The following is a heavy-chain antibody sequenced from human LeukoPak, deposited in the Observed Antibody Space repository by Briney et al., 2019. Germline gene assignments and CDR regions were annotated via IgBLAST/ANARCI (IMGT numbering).Heavy chain of an antibody. CDR1: GFTFSSYA. J-gene: IGHJ4*02. V-gene: IGHV3-23*01. Sequence: GGSLILSCAASGFTFSSYAMSWVRQAPGKGLEWVSAISGSGGSTYYADSVKGRFTISRDNSKNTLYLQMNSLRAEDTAVYYCAKEPTGYSSSWYYFDYWGQGTLVTVSS. D-gene: IGHD6-13*01. CDR2: ISGSGGST. CDR3: AKEPTGYSSSWYYFDY.